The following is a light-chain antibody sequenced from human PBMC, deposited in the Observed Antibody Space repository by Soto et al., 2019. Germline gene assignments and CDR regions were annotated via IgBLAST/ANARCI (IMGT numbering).Light chain of an antibody. CDR3: QSYDSSLSGYV. CDR2: GSS. V-gene: IGLV1-40*01. CDR1: SSNIGAGYA. Sequence: QSVLTQPPSVSGAPGQRVTISCTGSSSNIGAGYAVHWYQQLPGTAPKVLIYGSSNRPSGVPDRFSGSKSGTSASLAITGLQAEDEADYYCQSYDSSLSGYVFVTGTKLTVL. J-gene: IGLJ1*01.